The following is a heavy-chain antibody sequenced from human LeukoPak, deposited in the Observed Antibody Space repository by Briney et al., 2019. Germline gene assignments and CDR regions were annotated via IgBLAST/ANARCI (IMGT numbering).Heavy chain of an antibody. CDR2: ISGSGGNT. CDR3: ANNEWH. Sequence: GGSLRLSCAASGFTVSTKYMNWVRQAPGKGLEWVSAISGSGGNTYYADSVKGRFTVSRDNSKDTLYLQMNSLRVEDTAVYYCANNEWHWGQGTLVTVSS. V-gene: IGHV3-23*01. CDR1: GFTVSTKY. D-gene: IGHD2-8*01. J-gene: IGHJ1*01.